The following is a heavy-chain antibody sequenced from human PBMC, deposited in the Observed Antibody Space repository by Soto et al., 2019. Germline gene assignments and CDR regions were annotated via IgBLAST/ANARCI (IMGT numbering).Heavy chain of an antibody. Sequence: EVQLLESGGGLIQPGGSLRLSCAASGFTFSRYAMSWVRQAPGKGLEWVSAISGSGGTTYYADSVKGRFTISRDNSKNTLYLQMNSLRAEDTAVYYCAKERGSEPNGAFDPWGQGTLVTVSS. CDR2: ISGSGGTT. CDR1: GFTFSRYA. CDR3: AKERGSEPNGAFDP. D-gene: IGHD2-8*01. J-gene: IGHJ5*02. V-gene: IGHV3-23*01.